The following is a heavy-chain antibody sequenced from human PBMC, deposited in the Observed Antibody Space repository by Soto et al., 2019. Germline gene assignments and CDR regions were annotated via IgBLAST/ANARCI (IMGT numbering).Heavy chain of an antibody. D-gene: IGHD6-19*01. V-gene: IGHV4-59*01. J-gene: IGHJ4*02. CDR1: GGSISSYY. Sequence: ETLSLTCTVSGGSISSYYWSWIRQPPGKGLEWIGYIYYSGSTNYNPSLKSRVTISVDTSKNQFSLKLSSVTAADTAVYYCARARIAVACFDYWGQGTLVTVSS. CDR3: ARARIAVACFDY. CDR2: IYYSGST.